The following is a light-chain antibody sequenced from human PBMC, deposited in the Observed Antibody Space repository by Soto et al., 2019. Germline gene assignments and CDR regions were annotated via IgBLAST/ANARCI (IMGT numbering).Light chain of an antibody. CDR1: QSVSSTY. CDR3: QQYGGSPLYR. CDR2: AAS. Sequence: ESVLTQSPGTLSLSPGESATLSCRASQSVSSTYLAWYQQKPGQAPRLLIYAASTRAAGIPDRFSGSRSATDFTLTISRLEPEDFAAYYCQQYGGSPLYRFHQGTRLEIK. J-gene: IGKJ2*03. V-gene: IGKV3-20*01.